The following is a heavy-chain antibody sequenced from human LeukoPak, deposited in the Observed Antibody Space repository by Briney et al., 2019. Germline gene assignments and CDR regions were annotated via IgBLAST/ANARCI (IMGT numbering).Heavy chain of an antibody. V-gene: IGHV3-48*03. J-gene: IGHJ4*02. CDR1: GFTFSSYE. CDR3: ARERHMDTAMAYYFDY. CDR2: ISSSGSTI. D-gene: IGHD5-18*01. Sequence: LPGGSLGLSCAASGFTFSSYEMNWGRQAPGKGLEWVSYISSSGSTIYYADSVKGRFTISRDNAKNSLYLQMNSLRAEDTAVYYCARERHMDTAMAYYFDYWGQGTLVTVSS.